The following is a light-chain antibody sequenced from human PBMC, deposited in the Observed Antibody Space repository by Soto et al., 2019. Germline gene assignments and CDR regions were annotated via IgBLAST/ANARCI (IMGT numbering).Light chain of an antibody. CDR3: QKYNSAPLT. CDR1: QGISNY. J-gene: IGKJ1*01. Sequence: DIQMTQSPSSLSASVGDRVTITCRASQGISNYLAWYQQKPGKVPKLLIYAASNLKSEVTSRFSGSGSGTDFTLTISSLPPEDVATYYWQKYNSAPLTFGEGTKVEIK. V-gene: IGKV1-27*01. CDR2: AAS.